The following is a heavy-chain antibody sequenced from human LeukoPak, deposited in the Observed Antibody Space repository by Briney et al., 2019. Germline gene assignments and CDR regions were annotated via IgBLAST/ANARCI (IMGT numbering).Heavy chain of an antibody. CDR2: IDPSDSYM. CDR3: GRHGRSYGSGSYYDY. CDR1: GYSFTSYW. D-gene: IGHD3-10*01. Sequence: GESLQISCQGSGYSFTSYWISWVRQMPGKGLEWMGRIDPSDSYMDYSPSFQGHVTISADKSISTAYLQWSSLKASDTAIYYCGRHGRSYGSGSYYDYWGQGTLVTVSP. J-gene: IGHJ4*02. V-gene: IGHV5-10-1*01.